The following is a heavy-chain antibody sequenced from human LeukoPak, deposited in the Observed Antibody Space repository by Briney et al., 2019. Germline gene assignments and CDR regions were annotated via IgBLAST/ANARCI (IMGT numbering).Heavy chain of an antibody. J-gene: IGHJ3*02. CDR3: ARESPYDGAFDI. V-gene: IGHV4-59*01. CDR2: IYYSGST. CDR1: GGSISSDY. D-gene: IGHD5-12*01. Sequence: PSETLSLTCSVSGGSISSDYWTWVRQPPGKGLEWIGYIYYSGSTNYNPSLKSQVTISLDTSKNQFSLKLSSVTAADTAVYYCARESPYDGAFDIWGQGTVVTVSS.